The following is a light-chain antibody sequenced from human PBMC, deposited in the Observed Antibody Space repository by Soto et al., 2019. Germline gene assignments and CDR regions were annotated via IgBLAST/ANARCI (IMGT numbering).Light chain of an antibody. CDR3: ATWDRILSVGV. CDR2: DND. J-gene: IGLJ2*01. CDR1: SSNIGNNY. V-gene: IGLV1-51*01. Sequence: QSVLTQPPSVSAAPGQKVTISCSGSSSNIGNNYVFWYQQLPGTAPKLLIYDNDKRPSGIPDRFSVSKSGTSATLGITGLQTGDEADYYCATWDRILSVGVFGGGTKLTVL.